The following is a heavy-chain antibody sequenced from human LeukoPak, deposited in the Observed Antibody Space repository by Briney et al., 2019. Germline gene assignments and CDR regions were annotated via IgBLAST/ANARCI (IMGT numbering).Heavy chain of an antibody. V-gene: IGHV4-39*07. Sequence: PSETLSLTCTVSGGSISSSSYYWGWIRQPPGKGLEWIGSIYYTGSTYYSPSLKSRVTISVDTSKNQFSLKLSSVTAADTAVYYCARLTTVVDYWGQGTLVTVSS. D-gene: IGHD4-23*01. J-gene: IGHJ4*02. CDR2: IYYTGST. CDR3: ARLTTVVDY. CDR1: GGSISSSSYY.